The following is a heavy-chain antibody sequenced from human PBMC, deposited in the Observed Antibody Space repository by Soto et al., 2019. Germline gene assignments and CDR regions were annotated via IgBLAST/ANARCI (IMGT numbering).Heavy chain of an antibody. V-gene: IGHV2-5*02. CDR2: IYWDDDK. D-gene: IGHD7-27*01. CDR1: GFSLSTSGVG. J-gene: IGHJ4*02. Sequence: QITLKESGTTLVKPTQTLTLTCTFSGFSLSTSGVGVGWIRQPPGKALEWLALIYWDDDKRYSPSLKSRLTITKDTFKNQVVLTMTNMDPVDTATYYCAHSLIPNWGSRGAFDYWGQGTLVTVSS. CDR3: AHSLIPNWGSRGAFDY.